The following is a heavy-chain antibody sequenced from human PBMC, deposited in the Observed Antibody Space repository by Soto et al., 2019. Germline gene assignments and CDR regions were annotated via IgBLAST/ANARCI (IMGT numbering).Heavy chain of an antibody. V-gene: IGHV3-23*01. D-gene: IGHD5-18*01. CDR2: ISGSGGTT. Sequence: GGSLRLSCAASGFTFSNYAMSWVRQAPGKGLEWVSGISGSGGTTYYADSVKARFTISRDNTKNILNLHMNSLRAEDTAVYYCAKDRAYTYGIFDFWGQGTLVTVSS. CDR3: AKDRAYTYGIFDF. J-gene: IGHJ4*02. CDR1: GFTFSNYA.